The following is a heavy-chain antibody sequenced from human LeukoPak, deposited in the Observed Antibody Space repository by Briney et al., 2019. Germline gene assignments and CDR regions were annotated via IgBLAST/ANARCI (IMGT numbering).Heavy chain of an antibody. V-gene: IGHV4-59*01. J-gene: IGHJ6*03. CDR1: GGSISNYY. Sequence: SETLSLTCTVSGGSISNYYWSWIRQPPGKGLEWIGYIHYSGSTSYNPSLKSRITISVDTSKNQFSLKLSSVTAADTAVYYCARGGVGARYYYYYMDVWGKGTTVTISS. D-gene: IGHD1-26*01. CDR2: IHYSGST. CDR3: ARGGVGARYYYYYMDV.